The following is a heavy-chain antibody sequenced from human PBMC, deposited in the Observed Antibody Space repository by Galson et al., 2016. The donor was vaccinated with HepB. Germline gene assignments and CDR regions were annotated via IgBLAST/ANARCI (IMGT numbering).Heavy chain of an antibody. D-gene: IGHD2-8*02. V-gene: IGHV4-4*02. CDR2: IYHSENI. J-gene: IGHJ3*02. Sequence: ETLSLTCAVSGGSMNNNNWWSWVRQAPGKGLEWIGEIYHSENINYNPSLKSRVTLSIDASKNQFSLTVNSVTAADTAVYYCASYLVQSWAGSDAFDTWGQGTVVTVSS. CDR3: ASYLVQSWAGSDAFDT. CDR1: GGSMNNNNW.